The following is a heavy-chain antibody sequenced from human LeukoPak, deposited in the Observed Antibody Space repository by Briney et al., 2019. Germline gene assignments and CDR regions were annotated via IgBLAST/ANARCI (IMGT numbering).Heavy chain of an antibody. Sequence: ASVKVSCKASGYTFTSYGISWVRQAPGQGLEWMGWISAYNGNTNYAQKLQGRVTMTTDTSTSTAYMELRSLRSDDTAVYYCARAGYCSGGSCYTQKYYYYGMDVWGQGTTVTVSS. D-gene: IGHD2-15*01. V-gene: IGHV1-18*01. J-gene: IGHJ6*02. CDR1: GYTFTSYG. CDR3: ARAGYCSGGSCYTQKYYYYGMDV. CDR2: ISAYNGNT.